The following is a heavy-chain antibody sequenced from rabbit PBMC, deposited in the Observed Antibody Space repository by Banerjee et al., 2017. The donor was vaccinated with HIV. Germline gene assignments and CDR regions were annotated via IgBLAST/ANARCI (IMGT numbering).Heavy chain of an antibody. V-gene: IGHV1S47*01. CDR2: TYPDYGTT. J-gene: IGHJ3*01. CDR3: ARVTGYGSTSGHPTRLDL. D-gene: IGHD1-1*01. CDR1: GIDFSTYG. Sequence: QEHLEESGGDLVKPGASLTLTCTASGIDFSTYGISWVRQAPGKGLEWIAYTYPDYGTTDYASWVNGRFTISLDNAQNTVFLRMTSLTAADTATYFCARVTGYGSTSGHPTRLDLWGQGTLVTVS.